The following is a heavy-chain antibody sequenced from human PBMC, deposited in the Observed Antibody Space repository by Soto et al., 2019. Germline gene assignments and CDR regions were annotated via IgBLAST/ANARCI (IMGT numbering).Heavy chain of an antibody. V-gene: IGHV1-46*01. D-gene: IGHD4-17*01. J-gene: IGHJ4*02. Sequence: ASVKVSCKASGYTFTRYYIHWVRQAPXQGLEWMGIVNPSGDNTNYAQKFRGRVTMTRDTSTNTVHMELSSLRSEDTAVYFCARELGGTTVNTLFDHWGQGTVVTVSS. CDR3: ARELGGTTVNTLFDH. CDR1: GYTFTRYY. CDR2: VNPSGDNT.